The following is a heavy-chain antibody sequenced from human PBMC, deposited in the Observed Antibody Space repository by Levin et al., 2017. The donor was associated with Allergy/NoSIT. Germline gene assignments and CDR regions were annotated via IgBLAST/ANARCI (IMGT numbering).Heavy chain of an antibody. CDR1: GFTFENHA. V-gene: IGHV3-9*01. CDR3: AKAIHTYGMFYGLDV. J-gene: IGHJ6*04. CDR2: IHWNSGFI. Sequence: PGGSLRLSCAASGFTFENHAMHWVRQVPGKGLEWVSGIHWNSGFIVYADSVKGRFTISRDNAKNSLYLQMNSLRAGDTARYHCAKAIHTYGMFYGLDVWGKGTTVTVSS. D-gene: IGHD5-18*01.